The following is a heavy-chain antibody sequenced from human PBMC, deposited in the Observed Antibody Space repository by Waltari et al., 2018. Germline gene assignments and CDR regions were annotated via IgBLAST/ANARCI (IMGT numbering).Heavy chain of an antibody. CDR3: ARGDYDILTGYQYYFDY. J-gene: IGHJ4*02. CDR2: INAGNGNT. Sequence: QVQLVQSGAEVKKPGASVKVSCKASGYTFTSYAMHWVRQAPGQRLEWMGWINAGNGNTKYSQKFQGRVTITRDTSASTAYMELSSLRSEDTAVYYCARGDYDILTGYQYYFDYWGQGTLVTVSS. CDR1: GYTFTSYA. V-gene: IGHV1-3*01. D-gene: IGHD3-9*01.